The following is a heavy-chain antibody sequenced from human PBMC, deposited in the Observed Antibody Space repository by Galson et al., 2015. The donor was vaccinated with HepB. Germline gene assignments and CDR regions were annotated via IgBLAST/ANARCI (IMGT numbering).Heavy chain of an antibody. J-gene: IGHJ6*03. CDR3: ARTGSLRFLELSLYYYYYMDV. CDR1: GGSISSSNW. CDR2: IYHSGST. V-gene: IGHV4-4*02. D-gene: IGHD3-3*01. Sequence: SETLSLTCAVSGGSISSSNWWSWVRQPPGKGLEWIGEIYHSGSTNYNPSLKSRVTISVDKSKNQFSLKLSSVTAADTAVYYCARTGSLRFLELSLYYYYYMDVWGKGTTVTVSS.